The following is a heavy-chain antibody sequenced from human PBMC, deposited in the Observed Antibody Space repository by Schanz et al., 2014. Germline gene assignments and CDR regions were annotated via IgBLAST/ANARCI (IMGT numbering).Heavy chain of an antibody. Sequence: EVQLVESGGGLVQPGRSLRLSCAASGFTFDDYAMHWVRQAPGKGLEWVSGISWNSGSIGYEDSVKGRFTISRDNAKNSLYLQMNSLRAEDTALYFCVKGRTSMVYDMDVWGQGTTVTVSS. CDR1: GFTFDDYA. CDR2: ISWNSGSI. CDR3: VKGRTSMVYDMDV. V-gene: IGHV3-9*01. D-gene: IGHD5-18*01. J-gene: IGHJ6*02.